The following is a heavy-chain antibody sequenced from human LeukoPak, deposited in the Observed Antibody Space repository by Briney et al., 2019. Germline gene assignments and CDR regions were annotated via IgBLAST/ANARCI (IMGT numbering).Heavy chain of an antibody. CDR2: IWYDGSKK. D-gene: IGHD6-19*01. Sequence: PGRSLRLSCAASGFTFSSYGMHWVRQAPGKGLEWVAVIWYDGSKKYYADSVKGRFTISRDNSKNTLYLQMNSLRAEDSAVYYCASDIGVAEPPRNWGQGPLVTVSS. J-gene: IGHJ1*01. CDR1: GFTFSSYG. CDR3: ASDIGVAEPPRN. V-gene: IGHV3-33*01.